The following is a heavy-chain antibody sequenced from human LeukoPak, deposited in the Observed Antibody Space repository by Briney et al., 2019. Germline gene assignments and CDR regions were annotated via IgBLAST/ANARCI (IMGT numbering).Heavy chain of an antibody. J-gene: IGHJ4*02. V-gene: IGHV3-74*01. D-gene: IGHD6-13*01. CDR2: INSDGSST. CDR3: TRVFVGDEYSSSGY. CDR1: GFTFSRYY. Sequence: LAGGSLRLSCAASGFTFSRYYMHWVRQAPGKGLVWVSRINSDGSSTTYADSVKGRFTISRDNAKNTLYLQMNSLNVEDTAVYYCTRVFVGDEYSSSGYWGQGTLVTVSS.